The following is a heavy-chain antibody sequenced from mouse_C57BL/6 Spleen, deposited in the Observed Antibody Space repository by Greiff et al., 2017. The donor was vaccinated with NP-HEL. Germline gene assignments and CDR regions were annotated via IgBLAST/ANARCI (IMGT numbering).Heavy chain of an antibody. D-gene: IGHD1-1*01. CDR1: GYTFTEYT. V-gene: IGHV1-62-2*01. CDR2: FYPGSGGI. CDR3: ARSEKYYGEAMDY. J-gene: IGHJ4*01. Sequence: VQLQQSGAELVKPGASVKLSCKASGYTFTEYTIHWVKQRSGQGLEWIGWFYPGSGGITYNEKFKDKATLTADKSSSTVYMELSRLTSEYSAVFYCARSEKYYGEAMDYWGQGTSVTVSA.